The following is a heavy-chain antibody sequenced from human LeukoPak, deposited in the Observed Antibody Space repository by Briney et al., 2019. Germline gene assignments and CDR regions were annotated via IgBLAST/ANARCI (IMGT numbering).Heavy chain of an antibody. D-gene: IGHD2-2*01. J-gene: IGHJ6*02. CDR2: INPNSGGT. CDR3: ARDLCSSTSCTVSANYYYYGMDV. CDR1: GYTFTGYY. V-gene: IGHV1-2*02. Sequence: VKVSCKASGYTFTGYYMHWVRQAPGQGLEWMGWINPNSGGTNYAQKFQGRVTMTRDTSISTAYMELSRLRSDDTAVYYCARDLCSSTSCTVSANYYYYGMDVWGQGTTVTVSS.